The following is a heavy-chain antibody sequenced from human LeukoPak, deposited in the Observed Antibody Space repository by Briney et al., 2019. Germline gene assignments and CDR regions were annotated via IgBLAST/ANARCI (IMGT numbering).Heavy chain of an antibody. Sequence: PSETLSLTCTVSGGSISSSSYYWGWIRQPPGTGLEWIGSIYYSGSTYYNPSLKSRVTISVDTSKNQFSLKLSSVTAADTAVYYCARHGDYYDSSGPYGFDPWGQGTLVTVSS. J-gene: IGHJ5*02. D-gene: IGHD3-22*01. CDR1: GGSISSSSYY. CDR2: IYYSGST. V-gene: IGHV4-39*01. CDR3: ARHGDYYDSSGPYGFDP.